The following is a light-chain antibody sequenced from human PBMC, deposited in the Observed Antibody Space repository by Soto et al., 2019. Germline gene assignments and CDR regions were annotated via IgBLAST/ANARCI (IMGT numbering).Light chain of an antibody. CDR2: KAS. CDR1: QSISSW. CDR3: QQYNSYWT. Sequence: IQMTQSPSTLSSSVGERVTITCRASQSISSWLAWYQQKPGKAPKLLIYKASSLESGVPSRFSGSGSGTEFTLTISSLQPDDFATYYCQQYNSYWTFGQGTKVDNK. J-gene: IGKJ1*01. V-gene: IGKV1-5*03.